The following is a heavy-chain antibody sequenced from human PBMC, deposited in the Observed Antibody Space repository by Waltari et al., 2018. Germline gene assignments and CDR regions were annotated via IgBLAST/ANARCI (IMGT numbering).Heavy chain of an antibody. CDR2: IYHDGTT. Sequence: QVQLQESGPRLVKPSETLSLTCDVSGYAINSGFYWGWFRQAPEKGLEWIATIYHDGTTFSTPSLRSRVTTSMDTSKNQISLKLKSVTAADTAVYYCTRQTLGYCTSAACRRLEAWGQGTLVTVSS. D-gene: IGHD2-8*02. J-gene: IGHJ5*02. CDR1: GYAINSGFY. V-gene: IGHV4-38-2*01. CDR3: TRQTLGYCTSAACRRLEA.